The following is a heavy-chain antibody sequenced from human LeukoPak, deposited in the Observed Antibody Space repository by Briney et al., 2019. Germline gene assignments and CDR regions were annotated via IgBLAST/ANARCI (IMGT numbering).Heavy chain of an antibody. Sequence: TGGSLRLSCKASGFTFGDYAMSWFRQAPGKGLEWVGFIRSKAYGGTIEYAASVKGRFTISRDDSKSIAYLQMNSLKTEDTAVYYCTRRLGIDYWGQGTLVTVSS. CDR2: IRSKAYGGTI. V-gene: IGHV3-49*03. CDR3: TRRLGIDY. D-gene: IGHD7-27*01. CDR1: GFTFGDYA. J-gene: IGHJ4*02.